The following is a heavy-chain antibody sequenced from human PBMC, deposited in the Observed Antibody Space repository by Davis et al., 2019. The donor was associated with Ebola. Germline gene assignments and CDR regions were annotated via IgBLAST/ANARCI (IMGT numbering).Heavy chain of an antibody. V-gene: IGHV1-3*01. D-gene: IGHD6-13*01. CDR2: INAGNGNT. CDR3: ARDLHGYNRFDP. Sequence: ASVKVSCKASGYTFTSYAMHWVRQAPGQRLEWMGWINAGNGNTKYSQKFQGRVTITRDTSASTAYMELSSLRSKDTAVYYCARDLHGYNRFDPWGQGTLVTVSS. J-gene: IGHJ5*02. CDR1: GYTFTSYA.